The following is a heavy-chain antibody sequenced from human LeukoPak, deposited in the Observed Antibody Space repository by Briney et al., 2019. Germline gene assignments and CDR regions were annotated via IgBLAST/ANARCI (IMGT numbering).Heavy chain of an antibody. J-gene: IGHJ4*02. CDR2: TSGSSSAI. V-gene: IGHV3-48*04. Sequence: PGGSLRLSCAASGFTFSTYSMHWVRQAPGRGLEWVSYTSGSSSAINYADFVGGRFTISRDNAKNSVYLQMNSLRAEDTAVYYCARSFSYGPIDFWGQGTQVTVSS. CDR3: ARSFSYGPIDF. D-gene: IGHD5-18*01. CDR1: GFTFSTYS.